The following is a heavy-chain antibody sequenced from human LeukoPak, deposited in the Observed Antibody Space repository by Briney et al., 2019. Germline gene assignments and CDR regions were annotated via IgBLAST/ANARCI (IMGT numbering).Heavy chain of an antibody. V-gene: IGHV3-43*02. CDR1: GFSFGANS. Sequence: TGGSLRLSCAASGFSFGANSMHWARQVPGKGLEWVSLINGDGNTYYAASVNGRFTASRDNSKNSLYLQMSSLRPEDSALYYCAKDIGGGLLEYWGQGTLVTVSS. J-gene: IGHJ4*02. CDR2: INGDGNT. CDR3: AKDIGGGLLEY. D-gene: IGHD2-15*01.